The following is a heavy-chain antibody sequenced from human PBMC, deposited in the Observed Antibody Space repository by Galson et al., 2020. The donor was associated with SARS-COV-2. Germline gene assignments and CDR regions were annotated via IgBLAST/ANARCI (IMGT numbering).Heavy chain of an antibody. Sequence: QLGESLKISCEVSGFTFRSHAMHWVRQAPGKGLEWVAAISYDGSKTYYADSVKGRFIISRDNSQGALFLQMNSLISEDTAVYYCAKDYRNGYYGADHWGQGTLVTVSS. CDR3: AKDYRNGYYGADH. J-gene: IGHJ4*02. CDR2: ISYDGSKT. V-gene: IGHV3-30*18. CDR1: GFTFRSHA. D-gene: IGHD3-16*01.